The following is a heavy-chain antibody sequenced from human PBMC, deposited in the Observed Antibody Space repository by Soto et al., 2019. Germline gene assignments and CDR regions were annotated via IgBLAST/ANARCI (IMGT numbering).Heavy chain of an antibody. CDR2: VNPILSMS. D-gene: IGHD3-10*01. CDR1: GDTFSFYS. J-gene: IGHJ4*02. V-gene: IGHV1-69*04. CDR3: ATSYGSGYLAFDY. Sequence: QVQLVQSGAEVKRPGSSVKVSCKASGDTFSFYSINWVRQAPGLGLEWMGRVNPILSMSNYAQRFQGRVTMTADKSTSTAYMELSGLRSEDTAMYYCATSYGSGYLAFDYWGQGALVTVSS.